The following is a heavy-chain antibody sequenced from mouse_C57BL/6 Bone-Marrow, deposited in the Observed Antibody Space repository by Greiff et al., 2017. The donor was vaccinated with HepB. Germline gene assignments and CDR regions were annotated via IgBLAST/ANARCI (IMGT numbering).Heavy chain of an antibody. V-gene: IGHV1-52*01. D-gene: IGHD2-3*01. CDR3: ARSDDYGYFDV. CDR2: IDPSDSET. CDR1: GYTFTSYW. Sequence: VQLQQPGAELVRPGSSVKLSCKASGYTFTSYWMHWVKQRPIQGLEWIGNIDPSDSETHYNQKFKDKATLTVDKSSSTAYMQLSSLTSEDSAVYYCARSDDYGYFDVWGTGTTVTVSS. J-gene: IGHJ1*03.